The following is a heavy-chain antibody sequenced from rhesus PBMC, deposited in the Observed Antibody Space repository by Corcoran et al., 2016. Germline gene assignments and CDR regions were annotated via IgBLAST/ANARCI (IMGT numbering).Heavy chain of an antibody. CDR1: GGSISSNY. Sequence: QVQLQESGPGLVKPSETLSLTCAVSGGSISSNYWSWIRQPPGKGLEWIGRIYGISGSSTSSPPRTSRVTISTDTSKNQFSLKMTSLTAADTAVYYCARIVSRRFDVWGPGVLVTVSS. V-gene: IGHV4-147*01. CDR2: IYGISGSS. J-gene: IGHJ5-1*01. CDR3: ARIVSRRFDV.